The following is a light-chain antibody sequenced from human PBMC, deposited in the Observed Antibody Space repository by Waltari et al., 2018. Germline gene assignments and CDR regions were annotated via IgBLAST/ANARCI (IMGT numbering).Light chain of an antibody. CDR1: QGLSSY. V-gene: IGKV1-27*01. Sequence: DIQLTQSPSSLSASVGDRVTITCRVSQGLSSYLKWYRQKPGKVPKLLIYSASNLQSGVPSRFSGSGSGTDFTLTISSLQPEDVAVYYCQQYYRPPFTFGGGTKVEIK. CDR2: SAS. CDR3: QQYYRPPFT. J-gene: IGKJ4*01.